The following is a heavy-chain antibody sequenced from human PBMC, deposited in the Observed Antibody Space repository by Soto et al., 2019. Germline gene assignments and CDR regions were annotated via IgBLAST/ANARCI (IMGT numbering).Heavy chain of an antibody. Sequence: QVQLVQSGAEVKKPGASVKVSCKAYRYTFTSYYMHSVRQAPAKGTEWMVIIKPRGGSPSYAQKFQGKVTMTRDTATSTVYMELSSLRSEDTAVYYLARDRQGGSYLDYWGQGTLVTVSS. CDR2: IKPRGGSP. J-gene: IGHJ4*02. CDR1: RYTFTSYY. V-gene: IGHV1-46*01. CDR3: ARDRQGGSYLDY. D-gene: IGHD1-26*01.